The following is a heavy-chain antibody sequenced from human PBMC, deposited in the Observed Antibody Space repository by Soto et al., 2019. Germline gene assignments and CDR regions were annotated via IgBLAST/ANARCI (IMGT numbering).Heavy chain of an antibody. J-gene: IGHJ6*03. CDR3: AKDLFDYYGSESYWDFYYMDV. D-gene: IGHD3-10*01. Sequence: PVGSLRHSCAASGFTCITFAMSWVRQAPGKGLEWVSGISGSGGSTYYADSVKGRFTISRDNSNNTLYLQMNSLRAEDTAVYYCAKDLFDYYGSESYWDFYYMDVWGKGTTLTVSS. V-gene: IGHV3-23*01. CDR2: ISGSGGST. CDR1: GFTCITFA.